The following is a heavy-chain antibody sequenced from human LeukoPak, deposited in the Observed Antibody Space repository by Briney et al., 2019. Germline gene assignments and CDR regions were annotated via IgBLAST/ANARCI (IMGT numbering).Heavy chain of an antibody. V-gene: IGHV3-53*01. CDR2: IYSGGAI. Sequence: GGSLRLSCTASGFLFSTYYMNWVRQAPGKGLEWVSVIYSGGAIHYADSVKGRFTISRDNSKNTLYLQMNSLRADDTAMYFCAKGDSRGNPDPYDYWGQGTLVIVSS. CDR1: GFLFSTYY. D-gene: IGHD6-13*01. J-gene: IGHJ4*02. CDR3: AKGDSRGNPDPYDY.